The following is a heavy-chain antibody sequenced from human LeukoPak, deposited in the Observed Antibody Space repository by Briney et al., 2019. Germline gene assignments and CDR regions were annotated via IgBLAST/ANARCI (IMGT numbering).Heavy chain of an antibody. J-gene: IGHJ6*03. CDR2: ISWDGGST. CDR1: GFTFDDYA. Sequence: GGSLRLSCAASGFTFDDYAMHWVRQAPGKGLEWVSLISWDGGSTYYADSVKGRFTISRDNSKNSLYLQMNSLRAEDTALYYCAKGIAAAGDYMDVWGKGTTVTVSS. V-gene: IGHV3-43D*04. CDR3: AKGIAAAGDYMDV. D-gene: IGHD6-13*01.